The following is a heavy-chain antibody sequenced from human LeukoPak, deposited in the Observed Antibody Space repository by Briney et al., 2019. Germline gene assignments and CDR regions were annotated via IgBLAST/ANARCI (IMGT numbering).Heavy chain of an antibody. CDR1: GGSISSSSYY. CDR3: ARAVPPGYSSSWYLAFDY. Sequence: SETLSLTCTVSGGSISSSSYYWGWIRQPPGKGLEWIGGIYYSGSTYYNPSLKSRVTISVDTSKNQFSLKLSSVTAADTAVYYCARAVPPGYSSSWYLAFDYWGQGTLVTVSS. CDR2: IYYSGST. J-gene: IGHJ4*02. V-gene: IGHV4-39*01. D-gene: IGHD6-13*01.